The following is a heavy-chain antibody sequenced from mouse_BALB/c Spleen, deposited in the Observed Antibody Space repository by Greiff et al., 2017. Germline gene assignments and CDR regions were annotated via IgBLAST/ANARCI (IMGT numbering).Heavy chain of an antibody. Sequence: VQLQQSGAELVRPGSSVKISCKASGYAFSSYWMNWVKQRPGQGLEWIGQIYPGDGDTNYNGKFKGKATLTADKSSSTAYMQLSSLTSEDSAVYVCARDYGSISLAYWGQGTLVTVSA. CDR1: GYAFSSYW. CDR2: IYPGDGDT. V-gene: IGHV1-80*01. CDR3: ARDYGSISLAY. D-gene: IGHD1-1*01. J-gene: IGHJ3*01.